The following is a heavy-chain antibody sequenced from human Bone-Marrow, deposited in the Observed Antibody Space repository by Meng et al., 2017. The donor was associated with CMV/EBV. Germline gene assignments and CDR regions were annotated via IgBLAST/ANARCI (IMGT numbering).Heavy chain of an antibody. CDR3: ARDIRWNYGPGY. V-gene: IGHV3-7*01. Sequence: GESLKISCAASGFTFSNYWMSWVRQAPGKGPEWVANIKQDGSEIHYVDSVEGRFTISRDNAQNSLYLQMNRLRAEDTAVYYCARDIRWNYGPGYWGQGTLVTVSS. CDR2: IKQDGSEI. D-gene: IGHD1-7*01. J-gene: IGHJ4*02. CDR1: GFTFSNYW.